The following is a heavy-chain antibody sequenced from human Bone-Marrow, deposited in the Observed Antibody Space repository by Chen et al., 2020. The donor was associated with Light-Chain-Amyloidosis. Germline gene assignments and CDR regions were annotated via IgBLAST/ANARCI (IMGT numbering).Heavy chain of an antibody. CDR2: INPNSGGT. J-gene: IGHJ6*02. CDR1: GYTFTGYY. D-gene: IGHD2-15*01. Sequence: QVQLVQSGAEVKKPGASVKVSCKASGYTFTGYYMHWVRQAPGQGLEWMGWINPNSGGTNYAQKFQGRVTMTRDTSISTAYMELSRLRSDDTAVYYCARTPDATHYYYGMDVWGQGTTVTVSS. V-gene: IGHV1-2*02. CDR3: ARTPDATHYYYGMDV.